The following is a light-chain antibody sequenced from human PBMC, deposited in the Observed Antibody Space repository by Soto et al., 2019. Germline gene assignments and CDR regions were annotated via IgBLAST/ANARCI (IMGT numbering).Light chain of an antibody. Sequence: QSALTQPASVSGSPGQSITISCTGTSSDIGDYNYVSWYQQYPGKVPKLVIYDVSHRPSGVSNRFSGSKSGNTASLTISGLQAEDEADYYCSSSTTTTSHAVFGGGPK. J-gene: IGLJ3*02. CDR2: DVS. CDR3: SSSTTTTSHAV. CDR1: SSDIGDYNY. V-gene: IGLV2-14*01.